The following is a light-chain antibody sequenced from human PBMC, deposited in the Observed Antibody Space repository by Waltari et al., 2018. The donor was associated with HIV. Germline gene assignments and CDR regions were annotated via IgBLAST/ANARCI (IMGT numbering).Light chain of an antibody. CDR3: QQFRSYPRT. CDR2: DAF. Sequence: AIQLTQSPSSLSASVGDRVTITCRASQGLRNAVAWNQQKPGRPPKCRIYDAFTLEVGVPSRFSGSMSGTDFNLTISNLQPEDSATYYCQQFRSYPRTFGQGATLEIK. J-gene: IGKJ2*01. CDR1: QGLRNA. V-gene: IGKV1-13*02.